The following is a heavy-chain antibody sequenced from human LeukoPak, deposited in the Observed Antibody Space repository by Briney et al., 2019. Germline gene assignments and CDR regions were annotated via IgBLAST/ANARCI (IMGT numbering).Heavy chain of an antibody. Sequence: GVSPRLSCAASRFTFSNYAVTWVRQAPGKGLEWVSTISGSGETTYYADSVKGRFTISRDNSKNTLYLQMNSLKAEDTAVYYCAKVPINYYDSSGSYGYFDYWGQGTLVTVSS. CDR3: AKVPINYYDSSGSYGYFDY. V-gene: IGHV3-23*01. D-gene: IGHD3-22*01. CDR2: ISGSGETT. CDR1: RFTFSNYA. J-gene: IGHJ4*02.